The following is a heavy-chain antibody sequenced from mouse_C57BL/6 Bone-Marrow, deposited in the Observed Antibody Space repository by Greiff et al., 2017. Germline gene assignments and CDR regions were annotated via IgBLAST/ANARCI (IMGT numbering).Heavy chain of an antibody. J-gene: IGHJ1*03. D-gene: IGHD2-1*01. Sequence: EVQLQQSGPELVKPGASVKISCKASGYTFTDYYMNWVKQSHGKSLEWIGDINPNNGGTSYNQKFKGKATLTVEKSSSSAYMELRRLTSEDSAVYYCASSQTIYYGNYRYFDVWGTGTSVTVSS. V-gene: IGHV1-26*01. CDR2: INPNNGGT. CDR1: GYTFTDYY. CDR3: ASSQTIYYGNYRYFDV.